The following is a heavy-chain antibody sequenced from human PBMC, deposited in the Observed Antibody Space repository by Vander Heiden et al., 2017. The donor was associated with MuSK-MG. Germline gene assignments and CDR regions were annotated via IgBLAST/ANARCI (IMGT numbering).Heavy chain of an antibody. CDR1: GYTLTELS. J-gene: IGHJ5*02. Sequence: QVQLVQSGAEVKKPGASVKVSCKVSGYTLTELSMHWVRQAPGKGLEWMGGFDPEDGETIYAQKFQGRVTMTEDTSTDTAYRELSSLRSEETAVYYCATASQYGSSWYGAGWFDPWGQGTLVTVSS. V-gene: IGHV1-24*01. D-gene: IGHD6-13*01. CDR3: ATASQYGSSWYGAGWFDP. CDR2: FDPEDGET.